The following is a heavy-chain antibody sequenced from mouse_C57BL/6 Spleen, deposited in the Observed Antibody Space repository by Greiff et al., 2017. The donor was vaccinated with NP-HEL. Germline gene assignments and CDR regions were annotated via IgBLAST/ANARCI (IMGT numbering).Heavy chain of an antibody. CDR3: ARAGVVCDGYCGGFAY. CDR2: IYPGDGDT. V-gene: IGHV1-82*01. J-gene: IGHJ3*01. D-gene: IGHD2-3*01. Sequence: QVQLQQSGPELVKPGASVKISCKASGYAFSSSWMTWVKQRPGKGLEWIGRIYPGDGDTNYNGKFKGKATLTADKSSSTAYMQLSSLTSEDSAVYYCARAGVVCDGYCGGFAYWGQGTLVTVSA. CDR1: GYAFSSSW.